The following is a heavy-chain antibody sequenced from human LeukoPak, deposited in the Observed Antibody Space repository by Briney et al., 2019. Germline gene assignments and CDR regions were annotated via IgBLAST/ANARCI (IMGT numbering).Heavy chain of an antibody. V-gene: IGHV4-34*01. Sequence: SETLSLTCAVYGGSFSGYSWSWIRQPPGKGLEWIGEINHSGSTNYNPSLKSRVTISVDTSKNQFSLKLSSVTAADTAVYYCARGRSYYDSSGYPVNWGQGTLVTVSS. J-gene: IGHJ1*01. CDR2: INHSGST. D-gene: IGHD3-22*01. CDR1: GGSFSGYS. CDR3: ARGRSYYDSSGYPVN.